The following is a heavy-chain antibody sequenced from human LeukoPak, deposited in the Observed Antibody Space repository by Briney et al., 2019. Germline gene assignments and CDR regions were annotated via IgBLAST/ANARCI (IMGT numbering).Heavy chain of an antibody. CDR3: AREDPQTTVPEGMDV. D-gene: IGHD4-17*01. Sequence: KASETLSLTCTVSGGSISHYYWSWIRQSPGKGLEWIGYIYYSGTTNYNPSLKSRVTISVDTSRNQFSLQLRSVTAADTAVYHCAREDPQTTVPEGMDVWGQGTTVIVSS. CDR1: GGSISHYY. V-gene: IGHV4-59*01. J-gene: IGHJ6*02. CDR2: IYYSGTT.